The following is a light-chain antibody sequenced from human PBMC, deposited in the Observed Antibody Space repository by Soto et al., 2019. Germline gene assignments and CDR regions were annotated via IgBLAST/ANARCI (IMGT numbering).Light chain of an antibody. J-gene: IGKJ4*01. CDR1: QGVSRK. CDR3: QQYHTWPIT. Sequence: DIVMTQSPATLSVVPGERGTFSCRASQGVSRKLAWYQHKTGQAPRLLISGASTGATGIPDRLSGSGSGTELNLTISRLQSEDCAIYYCQQYHTWPITCGGGTKVEIK. CDR2: GAS. V-gene: IGKV3-15*01.